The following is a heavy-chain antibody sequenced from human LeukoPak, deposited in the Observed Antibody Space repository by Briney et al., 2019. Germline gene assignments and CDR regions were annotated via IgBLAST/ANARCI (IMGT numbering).Heavy chain of an antibody. CDR1: GFTLSSYS. CDR2: IRSSSSYI. CDR3: AKDGVRGALDAFDI. J-gene: IGHJ3*02. V-gene: IGHV3-21*04. D-gene: IGHD1-26*01. Sequence: KPGGSLRLSCAASGFTLSSYSMNWVRQAPGKGLEWVSFIRSSSSYIYYADSVKGRFTISRDNAKNSLYLQMNSLRAEDTAVYYCAKDGVRGALDAFDIWGQGTMVTVSS.